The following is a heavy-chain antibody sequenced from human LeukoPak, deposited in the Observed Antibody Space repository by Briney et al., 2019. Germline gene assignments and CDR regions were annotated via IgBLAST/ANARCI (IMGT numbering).Heavy chain of an antibody. CDR1: GFSFSSYS. D-gene: IGHD6-25*01. Sequence: GGSLRLSCAASGFSFSSYSMNWVRQAPGKGLEWVSYISSSTSTIYYADSAKGRFTISRDNAKNSLYLQMNSLRDEDTAVYYCARSYSSGHDYWGQGTLVTVSS. CDR2: ISSSTSTI. J-gene: IGHJ4*02. CDR3: ARSYSSGHDY. V-gene: IGHV3-48*02.